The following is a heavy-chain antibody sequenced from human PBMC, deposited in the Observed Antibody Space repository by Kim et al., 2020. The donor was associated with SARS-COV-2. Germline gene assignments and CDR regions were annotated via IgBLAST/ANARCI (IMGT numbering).Heavy chain of an antibody. D-gene: IGHD6-6*01. Sequence: GGSLRLSCAASGFTFNNYAMSWVRQAPGKGLEWVSTISGGDGTTYYADSVKGRFTISRDNSKNTMYLQMNSLRAEDTAIYYCAKAKTGSSYSSSDYWGQGTLVPVSS. CDR3: AKAKTGSSYSSSDY. CDR2: ISGGDGTT. V-gene: IGHV3-23*01. J-gene: IGHJ4*02. CDR1: GFTFNNYA.